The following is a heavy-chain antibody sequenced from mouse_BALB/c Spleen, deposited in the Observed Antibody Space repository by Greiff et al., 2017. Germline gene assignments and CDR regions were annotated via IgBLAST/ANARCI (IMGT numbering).Heavy chain of an antibody. CDR3: ARMGYD. V-gene: IGHV1S29*02. D-gene: IGHD2-10*02. J-gene: IGHJ3*01. CDR1: GYTFTDYN. Sequence: VQLKQSGPELVKPGASVKISCKASGYTFTDYNMHWVKQSHGKSLEWIGYIYPYNGGTGYNQKFKSKATLTVDNSSSTAYMELRSLTSEDSAVYYCARMGYDWGQGTLVTVSA. CDR2: IYPYNGGT.